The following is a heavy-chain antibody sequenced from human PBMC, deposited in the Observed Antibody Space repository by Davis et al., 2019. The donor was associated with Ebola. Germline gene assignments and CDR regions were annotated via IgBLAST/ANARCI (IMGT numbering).Heavy chain of an antibody. D-gene: IGHD6-13*01. Sequence: ASVKVSCKVSGDTFTSYAINWVRQATGQGLEWMGWMNPKSGNTGYAEKFQGRVTITRNTSISTVYMELSSLRSEDTAVYYCARFNSWGYSWFDPWGQGTPVTVSS. CDR2: MNPKSGNT. CDR1: GDTFTSYA. J-gene: IGHJ5*02. V-gene: IGHV1-8*03. CDR3: ARFNSWGYSWFDP.